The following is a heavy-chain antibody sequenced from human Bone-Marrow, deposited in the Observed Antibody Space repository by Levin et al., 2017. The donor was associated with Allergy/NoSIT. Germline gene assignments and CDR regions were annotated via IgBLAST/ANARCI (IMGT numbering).Heavy chain of an antibody. CDR3: ARGFGPEV. CDR2: IKQDGSER. V-gene: IGHV3-7*01. J-gene: IGHJ3*01. CDR1: GFTFSSFW. D-gene: IGHD3-10*01. Sequence: GASVKVSCTASGFTFSSFWMSWARQAPGKGLQWVANIKQDGSERYYVASVKGRFTISRDNAKNSLSLHMNSLRVEDTAVYYCARGFGPEVWGQGTMVTVSS.